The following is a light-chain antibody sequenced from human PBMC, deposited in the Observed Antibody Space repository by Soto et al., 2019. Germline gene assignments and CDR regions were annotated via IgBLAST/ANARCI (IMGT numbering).Light chain of an antibody. CDR1: QSVSNSY. V-gene: IGKV3D-20*01. Sequence: EIVLTQSPATLSLSPGERATLSCGASQSVSNSYLAWYQHKPGLAPRLLISDASSRATGIPDRFSGSGSGTDFTLTISRLEPEDFAVYYRHQYGGSLPYTFGQGTKLEIK. J-gene: IGKJ2*01. CDR3: HQYGGSLPYT. CDR2: DAS.